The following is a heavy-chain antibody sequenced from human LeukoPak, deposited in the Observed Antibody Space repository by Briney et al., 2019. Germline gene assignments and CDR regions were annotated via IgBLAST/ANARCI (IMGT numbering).Heavy chain of an antibody. CDR1: GFTFSSYW. CDR2: INSDGSST. V-gene: IGHV3-74*01. D-gene: IGHD6-19*01. J-gene: IGHJ4*02. CDR3: ARGGSSGWDFDY. Sequence: QPGGSLRLSCAASGFTFSSYWMHWVRQAPGKGLVWVSRINSDGSSTSYADSVKGRFTISRDNAKNTLYLQMNSLRAEDTAVYYCARGGSSGWDFDYWGQGTLVTVSS.